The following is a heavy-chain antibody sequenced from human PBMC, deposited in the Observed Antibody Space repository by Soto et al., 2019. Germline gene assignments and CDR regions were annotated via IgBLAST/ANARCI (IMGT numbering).Heavy chain of an antibody. J-gene: IGHJ5*02. CDR2: IYWDDDK. V-gene: IGHV2-5*02. D-gene: IGHD6-13*01. CDR1: GFSLSTSGVG. CDR3: AHTGKGGSSWYWFDP. Sequence: SGPTLVNPTQTLTLTCTFSGFSLSTSGVGVGWIRQPPGKALEWLALIYWDDDKRYSPSLESRLTITKDTSKNQVVLTMTNMDPVDTATYYCAHTGKGGSSWYWFDPWGQGTLVTVSS.